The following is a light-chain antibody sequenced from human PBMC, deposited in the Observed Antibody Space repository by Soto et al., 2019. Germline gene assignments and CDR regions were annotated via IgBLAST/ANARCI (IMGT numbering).Light chain of an antibody. CDR2: SAS. V-gene: IGKV3-15*01. CDR3: QQGHNWPLT. J-gene: IGKJ2*01. CDR1: XXIXXE. Sequence: EIVXTXSXXTXSVSXGXXXXXSCXAXXXIXXELAWYQQKPGQPPRLLIYSASTRATGVPARFTGSGSGSEFTLTISGLQSEDFAVYYCQQGHNWPLTFGQGTRLEI.